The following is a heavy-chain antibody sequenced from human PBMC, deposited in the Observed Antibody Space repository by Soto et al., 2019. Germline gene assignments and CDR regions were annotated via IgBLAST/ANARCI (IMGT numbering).Heavy chain of an antibody. CDR1: SGHISSSSYY. J-gene: IGHJ5*02. CDR2: IHYSGST. V-gene: IGHV4-39*01. D-gene: IGHD4-17*01. CDR3: ARQDYGDYSTNWFDP. Sequence: SVTQCDTSSVASGHISSSSYYWGWLRQPPGKGLEWIGSIHYSGSTYYNPSLKSRVTISVDTSKNQFSLKLSSVTAADTAVYYCARQDYGDYSTNWFDPWGQGTLVTVSS.